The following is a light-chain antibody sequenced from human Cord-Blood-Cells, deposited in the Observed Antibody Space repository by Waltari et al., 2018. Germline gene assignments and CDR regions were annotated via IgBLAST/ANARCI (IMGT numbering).Light chain of an antibody. J-gene: IGKJ2*01. CDR1: QSISSY. Sequence: DIQMTQSPSSLSASVGDRVTITCRASQSISSYLNWYQQKPGKAPKLLIYAASSLQSGVPSRFICSGSGTDFTLTISSLQPEDFATYYCQQSYSTPHTVGQGTKLEIK. CDR3: QQSYSTPHT. CDR2: AAS. V-gene: IGKV1-39*01.